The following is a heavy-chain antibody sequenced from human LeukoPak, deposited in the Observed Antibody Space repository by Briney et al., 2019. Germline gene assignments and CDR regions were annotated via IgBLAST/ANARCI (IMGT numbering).Heavy chain of an antibody. CDR2: IYTSGST. J-gene: IGHJ5*02. D-gene: IGHD3/OR15-3a*01. CDR3: ARDLDFWTGNWFDP. V-gene: IGHV4-4*07. Sequence: MSSETLSLTCTVSGDSISTYYWSWIRQPAGKGLEWIGRIYTSGSTNYNPSLKSRVTMSVDTSKNQFSLKLSSVTAADTAVYYCARDLDFWTGNWFDPWGQGTLVTVSS. CDR1: GDSISTYY.